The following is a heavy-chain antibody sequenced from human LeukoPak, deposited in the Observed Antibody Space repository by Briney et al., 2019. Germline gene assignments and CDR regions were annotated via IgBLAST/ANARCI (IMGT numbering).Heavy chain of an antibody. CDR2: LSKSGNT. J-gene: IGHJ6*01. D-gene: IGHD5-18*01. V-gene: IGHV4-59*08. CDR1: GGSISSYY. CDR3: ARLKEDTADYCGMDV. Sequence: SETLSLTCTVSGGSISSYYWSWIRLPPGKGLEWIVYLSKSGNTNYNPSLQSRVTISVDTSKNQFSLRLSSVTAADTAVYYCARLKEDTADYCGMDVWGQGTTVTVSS.